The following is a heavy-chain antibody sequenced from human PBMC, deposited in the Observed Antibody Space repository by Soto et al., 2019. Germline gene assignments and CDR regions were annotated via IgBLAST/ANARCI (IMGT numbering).Heavy chain of an antibody. D-gene: IGHD1-1*01. CDR2: ISDYGRV. CDR1: GSSFGTYG. V-gene: IGHV3-74*01. CDR3: ARGGLEPFDY. Sequence: EVQLVESGGGLVQSGGSRRLTFAAPGSSFGTYGMHWVRQAPGKGLVWVSRISDYGRVNYADSVEGRFTISRDDAKSELYLQMSSLRLEDTAVYYCARGGLEPFDYLGQGALVTVSS. J-gene: IGHJ4*02.